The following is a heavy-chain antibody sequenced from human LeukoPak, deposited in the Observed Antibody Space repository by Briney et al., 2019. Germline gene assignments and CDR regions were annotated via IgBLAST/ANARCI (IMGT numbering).Heavy chain of an antibody. D-gene: IGHD6-19*01. CDR3: AREEADFSGYSSDWKVPTGFDP. V-gene: IGHV1-69*05. CDR1: GGTFSSYA. J-gene: IGHJ5*02. Sequence: SMKVSCKASGGTFSSYAISWVRQAPGQGLEWMGGIIPIFGTANYAQKFQGRVTITTDESTSTAYMELSSLRSEDTAVYYCAREEADFSGYSSDWKVPTGFDPWGQGTLVTVSS. CDR2: IIPIFGTA.